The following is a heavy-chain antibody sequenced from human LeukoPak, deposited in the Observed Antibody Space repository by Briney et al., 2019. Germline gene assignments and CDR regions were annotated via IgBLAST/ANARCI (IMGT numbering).Heavy chain of an antibody. CDR2: IVVGSGST. Sequence: GASVTVSCTASGFTFTSSAMQWVRQARGQRLEWIGWIVVGSGSTSYAQKFQGRVTMTRDTSTSTVYMELSSLRSEDTAVYYCARGAVAGNNDYWGQGTLVTVSS. J-gene: IGHJ4*02. V-gene: IGHV1-58*02. D-gene: IGHD6-19*01. CDR3: ARGAVAGNNDY. CDR1: GFTFTSSA.